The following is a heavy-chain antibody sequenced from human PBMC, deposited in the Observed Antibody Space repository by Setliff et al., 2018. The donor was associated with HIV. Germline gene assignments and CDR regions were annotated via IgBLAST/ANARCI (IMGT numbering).Heavy chain of an antibody. CDR3: SNWNTTIDADS. CDR1: GGSVSGHY. CDR2: ITPSGAT. D-gene: IGHD5-18*01. J-gene: IGHJ4*02. V-gene: IGHV4-34*01. Sequence: PSETLSLTCAVYGGSVSGHYWGWFRQPPGKGLEWIEEITPSGATNYLPSLKSRVTMSLDTSKNQFSLKLTSVTAADTALYYCSNWNTTIDADSWGQGTLVTVSS.